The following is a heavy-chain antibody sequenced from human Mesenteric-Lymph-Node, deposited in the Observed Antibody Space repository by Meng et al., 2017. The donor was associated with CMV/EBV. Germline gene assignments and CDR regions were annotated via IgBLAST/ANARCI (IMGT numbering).Heavy chain of an antibody. CDR2: ISSGSGYT. CDR1: GFTFTNYA. V-gene: IGHV3-23*01. CDR3: AKDISDYYYGMDV. Sequence: GGSLRLSCAASGFTFTNYALTWIRQAPGKGLEWVSGISSGSGYTYYADSVKGRFTISRDNSKNTLYLQMNSLRTEDTALYYCAKDISDYYYGMDVWGQGTTVTVSS. J-gene: IGHJ6*02. D-gene: IGHD3-9*01.